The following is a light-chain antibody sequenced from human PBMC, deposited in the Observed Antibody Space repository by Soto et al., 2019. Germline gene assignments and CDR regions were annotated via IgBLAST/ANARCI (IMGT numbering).Light chain of an antibody. V-gene: IGKV3-20*01. CDR3: QQYVSSPLT. CDR1: QSVSSSY. CDR2: GAS. Sequence: EIVLTQSPGTLSLSPGERATLSCRASQSVSSSYLAWYQQKPGQAPRLLIYGASSRATGIPDRFSGSGSGTDFTLTISRLEPDDLAVYYCQQYVSSPLTFGGGPKVDIK. J-gene: IGKJ4*01.